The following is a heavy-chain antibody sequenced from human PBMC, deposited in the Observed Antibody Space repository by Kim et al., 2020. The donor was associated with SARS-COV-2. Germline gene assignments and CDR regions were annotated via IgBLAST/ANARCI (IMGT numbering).Heavy chain of an antibody. D-gene: IGHD3-10*01. CDR3: VKGFRVLLWFGELSP. CDR1: GFTFSSYA. CDR2: ISSNGGST. J-gene: IGHJ5*02. Sequence: GGSLRLSCSASGFTFSSYAMHWVRQAPGKGLEYVSAISSNGGSTYYADSVKGRFTISRDNSKNTLYLQMSSLRAEDTAVYYCVKGFRVLLWFGELSPWGQGTLVTVSS. V-gene: IGHV3-64D*06.